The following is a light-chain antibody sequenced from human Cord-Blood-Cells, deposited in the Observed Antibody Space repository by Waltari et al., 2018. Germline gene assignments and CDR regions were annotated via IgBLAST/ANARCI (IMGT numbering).Light chain of an antibody. Sequence: DIVMTQSPASLAVSLGERATIHCTSSQSVLYSSNNKNYLAWYQQKPGPPPKLLIYWASTRESGVPDRFSGSGSGTDFTLTISSLQAEDVADYYCQQYYSTPPTFGQGTKVEIK. CDR2: WAS. J-gene: IGKJ1*01. CDR3: QQYYSTPPT. CDR1: QSVLYSSNNKNY. V-gene: IGKV4-1*01.